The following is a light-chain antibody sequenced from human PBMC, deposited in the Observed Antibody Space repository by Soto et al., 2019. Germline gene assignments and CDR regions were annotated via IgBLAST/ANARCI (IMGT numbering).Light chain of an antibody. J-gene: IGKJ2*01. CDR2: PAS. CDR3: QQLRAYPHT. Sequence: DIQLTQSPPFLSASVGDRVTVTCRASQTINNYLAWFRKKEGKAPEFLIYPASTLQGGVPSRFSGHGFEINFTLTISSLQPEDFATYYCQQLRAYPHTFGQGTKLDIK. V-gene: IGKV1-9*01. CDR1: QTINNY.